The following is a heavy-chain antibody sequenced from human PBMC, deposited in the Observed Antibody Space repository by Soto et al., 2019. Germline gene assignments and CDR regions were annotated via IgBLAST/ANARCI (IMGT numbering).Heavy chain of an antibody. CDR2: ISGSGGST. Sequence: GGSLRLSCAASGFTFSSYAMSWVRQAPGKGLEWVSAISGSGGSTHYADSVKGRFTISRDNSKNTLYLQMNSLRAEDTAVYYCAKGQAEWLLSFIDYWGQGTLVTVSS. CDR1: GFTFSSYA. J-gene: IGHJ4*02. V-gene: IGHV3-23*01. CDR3: AKGQAEWLLSFIDY. D-gene: IGHD3-3*01.